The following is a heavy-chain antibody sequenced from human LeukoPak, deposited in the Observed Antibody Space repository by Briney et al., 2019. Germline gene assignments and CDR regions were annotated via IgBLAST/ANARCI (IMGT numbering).Heavy chain of an antibody. CDR1: GFTFSSYA. CDR3: AKDRTMIVVAGDFQH. D-gene: IGHD3-22*01. CDR2: ISGSGGST. V-gene: IGHV3-23*01. Sequence: GGSLRLSCAASGFTFSSYAMSWVRQAPGKGLEWVSAISGSGGSTYYADSVKGRFTISRDSSKNTLYLQMNSLRAEDTAVYYCAKDRTMIVVAGDFQHWGQGTLVTVSS. J-gene: IGHJ1*01.